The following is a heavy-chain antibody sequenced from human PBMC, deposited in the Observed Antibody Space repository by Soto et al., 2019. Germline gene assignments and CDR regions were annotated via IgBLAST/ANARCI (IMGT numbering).Heavy chain of an antibody. CDR3: ARDLGYSYGYRAYYFYGMDV. J-gene: IGHJ6*02. Sequence: PSETLSLTCTVSGGSISSYYWSWIRQPPGKGLEWIGYIYSSGSTNYNPSLKSRVTISVDTSKNQFSLKLSSVTAADTAVYYCARDLGYSYGYRAYYFYGMDVWGQGTTVTVS. CDR1: GGSISSYY. CDR2: IYSSGST. V-gene: IGHV4-59*01. D-gene: IGHD5-18*01.